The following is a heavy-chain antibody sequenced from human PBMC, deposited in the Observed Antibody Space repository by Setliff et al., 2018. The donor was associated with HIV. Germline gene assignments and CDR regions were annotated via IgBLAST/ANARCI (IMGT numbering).Heavy chain of an antibody. CDR2: IKTKTQRGTT. V-gene: IGHV3-15*01. CDR3: IWSGSSGLYYFDH. CDR1: GFTFSNSW. D-gene: IGHD3-22*01. J-gene: IGHJ4*02. Sequence: GGSLRLSCAASGFTFSNSWMTWVRQAPGKGLEWVGRIKTKTQRGTTDYAAPAKGRFIISRDDSKNMAYLQMNSLKIEDTAVYYCIWSGSSGLYYFDHWGQGTLVTVSS.